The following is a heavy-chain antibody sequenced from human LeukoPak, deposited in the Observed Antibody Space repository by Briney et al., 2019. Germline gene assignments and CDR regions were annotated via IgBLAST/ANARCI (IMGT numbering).Heavy chain of an antibody. D-gene: IGHD2-15*01. V-gene: IGHV3-74*03. CDR2: INSDGSGI. Sequence: GGSLRLSCAASGFMFRSYWMHWVRHAPGKGLVWVSRINSDGSGITYADSVKGRFTISRDNAKNALYLQMNSLRAEDTAVYYCARVVADYYYYYYMDVWGKGTTVTVSS. CDR1: GFMFRSYW. J-gene: IGHJ6*03. CDR3: ARVVADYYYYYYMDV.